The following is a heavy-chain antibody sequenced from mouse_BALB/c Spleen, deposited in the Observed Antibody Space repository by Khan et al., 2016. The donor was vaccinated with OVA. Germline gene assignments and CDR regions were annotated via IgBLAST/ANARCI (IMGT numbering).Heavy chain of an antibody. CDR2: KSYSGST. D-gene: IGHD1-2*01. CDR3: ARTARIKY. V-gene: IGHV3-2*02. J-gene: IGHJ2*01. Sequence: QLVESGPGLVKPSQSLSLTCTVTGYSITSGYGWNWIRQFPGNKLEWMGYKSYSGSTNYNPSLKSRISITRDTSKNQFFLQLNSVTTEDTATYYCARTARIKYWGQGTTLTVSS. CDR1: GYSITSGYG.